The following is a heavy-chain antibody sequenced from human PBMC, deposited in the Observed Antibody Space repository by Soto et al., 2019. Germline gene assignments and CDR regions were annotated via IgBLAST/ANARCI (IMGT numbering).Heavy chain of an antibody. Sequence: PGGSLRLSCAASGFTFSSYAMSWVRQAPGKGLEWVSAISGSGGSTYYADSVKGRFTISRDNSKNTLYLQMNSLRAEDTAVYYCAKRVWYCSSTSCPFDYWGQGTLVTVSS. V-gene: IGHV3-23*01. CDR2: ISGSGGST. D-gene: IGHD2-2*01. CDR3: AKRVWYCSSTSCPFDY. J-gene: IGHJ4*02. CDR1: GFTFSSYA.